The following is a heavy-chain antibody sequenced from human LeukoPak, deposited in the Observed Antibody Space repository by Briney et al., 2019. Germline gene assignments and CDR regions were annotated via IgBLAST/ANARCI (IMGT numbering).Heavy chain of an antibody. CDR1: GGSISSTNYY. J-gene: IGHJ4*02. D-gene: IGHD3-22*01. CDR3: ARGYYYDSSGYYE. CDR2: IFYSGST. Sequence: SETLSLTCTVSGGSISSTNYYWGWIRQPRGKGLEWIGSIFYSGSTYFNPSLKSRVTISVDTSKNQFSLKLSSVTAADTAVYYCARGYYYDSSGYYEWGQGTLVTVSS. V-gene: IGHV4-39*01.